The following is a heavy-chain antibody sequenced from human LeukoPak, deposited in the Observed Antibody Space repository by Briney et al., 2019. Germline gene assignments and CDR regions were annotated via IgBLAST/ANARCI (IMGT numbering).Heavy chain of an antibody. J-gene: IGHJ4*02. Sequence: GGSLRLSCAASGFTFSSYWMNWVRQAPGKGLVWVSLIASDGSSTTYADSVKGRFSISRDNAKNTLYLQMNSLRVEDTAVYYCARGRPHGNDYWGQGTLVTVSS. V-gene: IGHV3-74*01. CDR2: IASDGSST. CDR3: ARGRPHGNDY. CDR1: GFTFSSYW. D-gene: IGHD4-23*01.